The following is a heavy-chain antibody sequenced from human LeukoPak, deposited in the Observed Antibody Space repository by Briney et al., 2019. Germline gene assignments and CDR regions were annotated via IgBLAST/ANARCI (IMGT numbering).Heavy chain of an antibody. CDR3: ARPYDFWSGYPYDY. CDR2: IKQDGSEK. V-gene: IGHV3-7*01. J-gene: IGHJ4*02. Sequence: GGSLRLSCAASGFTFSSYWMSWVRQAPGKGLEWVANIKQDGSEKYYVDSVKGRFTISRDNAKNSLYLQMNSLRAEDTAVYYCARPYDFWSGYPYDYWGQGTLVTVSS. CDR1: GFTFSSYW. D-gene: IGHD3-3*01.